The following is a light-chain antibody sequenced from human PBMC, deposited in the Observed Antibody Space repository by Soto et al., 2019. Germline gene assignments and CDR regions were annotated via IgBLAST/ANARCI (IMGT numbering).Light chain of an antibody. Sequence: DIQMTQSPSSLSASVGDRVTITCRASQDISGYLAWFQQKPGKAPKSLIYAGSSLRSGDPSKFSGSGSGTDFTLTISSLQPEDVATYYCQQYNSYPITFGQGTRLEIK. V-gene: IGKV1-16*02. CDR3: QQYNSYPIT. CDR1: QDISGY. J-gene: IGKJ5*01. CDR2: AGS.